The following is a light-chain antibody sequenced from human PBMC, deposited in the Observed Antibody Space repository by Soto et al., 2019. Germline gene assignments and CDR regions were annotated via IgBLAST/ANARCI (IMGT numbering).Light chain of an antibody. CDR3: QQYGSSLLT. CDR1: QSVSSSY. J-gene: IGKJ4*01. V-gene: IGKV3-20*01. Sequence: EIEMTQSPGTLSLSPGERATISCRASQSVSSSYLAWYQQKPGQAPMLLMYGASSRATGIPDRFSGSGSGTDVTLTTSRLEHEDVAVYYCQQYGSSLLTFGGGTKVEIK. CDR2: GAS.